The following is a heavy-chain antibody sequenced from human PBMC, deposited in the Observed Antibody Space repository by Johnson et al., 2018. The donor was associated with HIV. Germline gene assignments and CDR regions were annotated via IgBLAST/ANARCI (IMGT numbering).Heavy chain of an antibody. J-gene: IGHJ3*02. V-gene: IGHV3-11*04. CDR1: GFIFSDYY. CDR2: ISSSSSTT. D-gene: IGHD6-19*01. Sequence: QVQLVESGGGLVKPGGSLRLSCAASGFIFSDYYMTWIRQAPGKGLEWVSYISSSSSTTYYADSVKGRFTISRDNAKNSLYLQMNSLRAEDTAVYYCARDQYSSGWVGGGDAFDIWGQGTMVTVSS. CDR3: ARDQYSSGWVGGGDAFDI.